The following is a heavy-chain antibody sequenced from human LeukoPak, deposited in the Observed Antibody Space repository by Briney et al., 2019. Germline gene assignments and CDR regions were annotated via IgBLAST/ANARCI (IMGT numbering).Heavy chain of an antibody. D-gene: IGHD3-3*01. CDR2: INPSGGST. CDR3: ARDLNGVTIFGVVTAFDY. Sequence: ASVKVSCTASGYTFTSYYMHWVRQAPGQGLEWMGIINPSGGSTSYAQKFQGRVTMTRDTSTSTVYMELSSLRSEDTAVYYCARDLNGVTIFGVVTAFDYWGQGTLVTVSS. J-gene: IGHJ4*02. CDR1: GYTFTSYY. V-gene: IGHV1-46*01.